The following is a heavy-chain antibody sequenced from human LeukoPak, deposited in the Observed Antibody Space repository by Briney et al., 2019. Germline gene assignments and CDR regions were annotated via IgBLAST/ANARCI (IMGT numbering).Heavy chain of an antibody. J-gene: IGHJ4*02. Sequence: GGSLKLSCAASGFTFSGSAMHWVRQASGKGLEWVGRIRSKANSYATVYAASVKGRFTISRDDSKNTAYLQMNSLKTEDTAVYYCTRHVPNNGYANFDYWGQGTLVTVSS. CDR2: IRSKANSYAT. CDR3: TRHVPNNGYANFDY. D-gene: IGHD5-12*01. CDR1: GFTFSGSA. V-gene: IGHV3-73*01.